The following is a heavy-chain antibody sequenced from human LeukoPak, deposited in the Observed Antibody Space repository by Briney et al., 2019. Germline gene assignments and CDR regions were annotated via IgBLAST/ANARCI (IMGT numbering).Heavy chain of an antibody. CDR3: ARRSRNGLDAFDI. J-gene: IGHJ3*02. CDR2: IYPNNGDT. D-gene: IGHD2-8*01. Sequence: ASVKVSCKASAYTFTGYYLHWVRQPPGQGPEWVGWIYPNNGDTDYAQEFQGRVYMTRVRSISTAYMELSRLRSDDTAVYYCARRSRNGLDAFDIWGQGTMVTVSS. V-gene: IGHV1-2*02. CDR1: AYTFTGYY.